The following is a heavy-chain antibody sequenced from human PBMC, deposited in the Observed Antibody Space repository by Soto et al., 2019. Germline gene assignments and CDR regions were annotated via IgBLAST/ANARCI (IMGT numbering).Heavy chain of an antibody. CDR1: KSSINSNYY. Sequence: TLSLTCGVSKSSINSNYYLPSIPQPPGKGLEWIGAIHHSGTTYYTPSLKSRVTISMDTSKNHFSLRLTSVTAADSALSYCARGLRAGISAYWGQGTPVLVS. CDR3: ARGLRAGISAY. J-gene: IGHJ4*02. V-gene: IGHV4-38-2*01. D-gene: IGHD6-19*01. CDR2: IHHSGTT.